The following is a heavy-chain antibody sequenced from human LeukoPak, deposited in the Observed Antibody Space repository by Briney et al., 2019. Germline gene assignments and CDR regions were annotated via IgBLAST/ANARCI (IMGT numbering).Heavy chain of an antibody. D-gene: IGHD3-3*01. CDR3: AXXVXXYXDFXSGYYANWFDP. CDR2: INHSGST. J-gene: IGHJ5*02. Sequence: SETLSLTCAVYGGSFSGYYWSWIRQPPGKGLEWIGEINHSGSTNYNPSLKSRVTISVDTSKNQFSLKLSSVTAADTAVYYCAXXVXXYXDFXSGYYANWFDPWGQGTLVTVSS. V-gene: IGHV4-34*01. CDR1: GGSFSGYY.